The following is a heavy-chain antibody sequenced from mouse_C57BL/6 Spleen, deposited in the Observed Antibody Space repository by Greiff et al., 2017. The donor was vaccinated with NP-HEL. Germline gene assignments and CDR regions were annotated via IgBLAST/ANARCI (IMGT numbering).Heavy chain of an antibody. CDR2: IYPGSGST. Sequence: QVQLKQPGAELVKPGASVKMSCKASGYTFTSYWITWVKQRPGQGLEWIGDIYPGSGSTNYNEKFKSKATLTVDTSSSTAYMQLSSLTSEDSAVYYCAREGAYYYGSSFDYWGQGTTLTVSS. D-gene: IGHD1-1*01. CDR3: AREGAYYYGSSFDY. CDR1: GYTFTSYW. V-gene: IGHV1-55*01. J-gene: IGHJ2*01.